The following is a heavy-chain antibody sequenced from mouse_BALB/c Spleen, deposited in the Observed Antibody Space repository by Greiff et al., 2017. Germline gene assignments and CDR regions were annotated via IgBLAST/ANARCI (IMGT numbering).Heavy chain of an antibody. CDR2: ISDGGSYT. CDR1: GFTFSDYY. CDR3: ARGSDYYGSSPYAY. V-gene: IGHV5-4*02. J-gene: IGHJ3*01. Sequence: EVQGVESGGGLVKPGGSLKLSCAASGFTFSDYYMYWVRKTPEKSLEWVATISDGGSYTYYPDSVKGRFTISRDNAKNNLYLQMSSLKSEDTAMYYCARGSDYYGSSPYAYWGQGTLVTVSA. D-gene: IGHD1-1*01.